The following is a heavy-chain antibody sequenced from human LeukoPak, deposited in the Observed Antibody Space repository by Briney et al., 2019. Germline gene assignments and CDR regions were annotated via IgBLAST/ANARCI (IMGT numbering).Heavy chain of an antibody. Sequence: GGSLRLSCAASGFTFSSYGMHWVRQAPGKGLEWVAVIWYDGSNKYYADSVKGRFTISRDNSKNTLYLQMNSLRAEDTAVYYCARDTYYYDSSGPQGDAFDIWGQGTMVTVSS. CDR1: GFTFSSYG. D-gene: IGHD3-22*01. CDR2: IWYDGSNK. J-gene: IGHJ3*02. V-gene: IGHV3-33*01. CDR3: ARDTYYYDSSGPQGDAFDI.